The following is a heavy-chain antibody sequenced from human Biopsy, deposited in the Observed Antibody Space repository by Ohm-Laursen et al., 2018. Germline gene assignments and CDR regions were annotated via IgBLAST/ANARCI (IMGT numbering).Heavy chain of an antibody. D-gene: IGHD3-16*02. CDR3: AWSYFWGSYRSPYFDS. J-gene: IGHJ4*02. V-gene: IGHV3-48*03. Sequence: SLRLSCAASGFAFRTYEMNWVRQAPRKALAWVSHIGSSCSTIYYAASVKGRFTITRDDAKNSLYLQMSSLRAEDTAVYYCAWSYFWGSYRSPYFDSWGQGTLVAVSS. CDR2: IGSSCSTI. CDR1: GFAFRTYE.